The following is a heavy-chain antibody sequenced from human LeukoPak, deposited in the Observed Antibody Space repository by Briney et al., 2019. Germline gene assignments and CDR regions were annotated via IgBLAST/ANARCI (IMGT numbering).Heavy chain of an antibody. J-gene: IGHJ5*02. V-gene: IGHV4-39*07. CDR3: ARQLELPYNWFDP. Sequence: SETLSLTCTVSGGSISSSSYYWGWILQPPGKGLEWIGSIYYSGSTYYNPSLKSRVTISVDTSKNQFSLKLSSVTAADTAVYYCARQLELPYNWFDPWGQGTLVTVSS. D-gene: IGHD1-1*01. CDR2: IYYSGST. CDR1: GGSISSSSYY.